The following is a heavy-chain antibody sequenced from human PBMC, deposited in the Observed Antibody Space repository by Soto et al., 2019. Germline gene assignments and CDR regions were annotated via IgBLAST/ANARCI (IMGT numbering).Heavy chain of an antibody. V-gene: IGHV3-23*01. CDR2: ISGSGDST. CDR3: AHARGLRYYSHYSCYSKSLRWVDP. J-gene: IGHJ5*02. CDR1: GFTFSNYV. D-gene: IGHD2-2*01. Sequence: GVSLRLSCVASGFTFSNYVMSWVRQAPGKGLEWVSTISGSGDSTYYADSVKGRFTISRDNSKTTLFLQMNSLRADDTAVYNCAHARGLRYYSHYSCYSKSLRWVDPWCQGTLVTVSS.